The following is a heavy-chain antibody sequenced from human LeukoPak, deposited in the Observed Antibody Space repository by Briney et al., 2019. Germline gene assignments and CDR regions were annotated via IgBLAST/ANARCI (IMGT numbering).Heavy chain of an antibody. V-gene: IGHV3-23*01. CDR2: ISGSGGST. CDR3: ARDLSQKFKGVGATTYYYGMDV. CDR1: GFTFRTYS. Sequence: GGSLRLSCAASGFTFRTYSMNWVRQAPGKGLEWVSAISGSGGSTYYADSVKGRFTISRDNSKNTLYLQMNSLRAEDTAVYYCARDLSQKFKGVGATTYYYGMDVWGQGTTVTVSS. J-gene: IGHJ6*02. D-gene: IGHD1-26*01.